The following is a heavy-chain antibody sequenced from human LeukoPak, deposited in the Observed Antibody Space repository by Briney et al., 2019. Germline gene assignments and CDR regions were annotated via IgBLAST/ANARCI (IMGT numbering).Heavy chain of an antibody. V-gene: IGHV5-51*01. J-gene: IGHJ6*02. CDR1: GYSFSSYW. D-gene: IGHD3-16*01. CDR3: ARALGDYYYGMDV. CDR2: IYPGDSDT. Sequence: GESLKISCKASGYSFSSYWVGWVRQMPGKGLECMGIIYPGDSDTRYSPAFQGQVTISVDKSISTAYLQWSSLKASDTAMYYCARALGDYYYGMDVWGQGTTVTVSS.